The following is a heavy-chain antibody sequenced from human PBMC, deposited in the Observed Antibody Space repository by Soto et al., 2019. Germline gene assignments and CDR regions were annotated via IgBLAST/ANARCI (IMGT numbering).Heavy chain of an antibody. J-gene: IGHJ4*02. CDR1: GYSFTRYW. CDR2: IYPGDSDT. Sequence: XESLNISCKGSGYSFTRYWIGWVRQMPGKGLEWMGIIYPGDSDTRYSPSFQGQVTISADKSISTAYLQWSSLKASDTAMYYCAISAAYYYDSSGYYLFDSWGQGTLVTVSS. CDR3: AISAAYYYDSSGYYLFDS. V-gene: IGHV5-51*01. D-gene: IGHD3-22*01.